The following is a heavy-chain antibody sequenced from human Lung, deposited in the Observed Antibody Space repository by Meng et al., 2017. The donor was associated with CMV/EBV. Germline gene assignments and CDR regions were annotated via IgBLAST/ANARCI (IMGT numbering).Heavy chain of an antibody. J-gene: IGHJ4*02. CDR3: ARGGSSSWRQGVFDY. Sequence: GGSXRLXCAASGFTFDDYGVSWVRQVPGKGLEWVSGINWNGDSTGYADSVKGRFTISRDNAKNSLYLQMNSLRAEDTALYHCARGGSSSWRQGVFDYWGKGTLVTVSS. D-gene: IGHD6-13*01. CDR2: INWNGDST. V-gene: IGHV3-20*01. CDR1: GFTFDDYG.